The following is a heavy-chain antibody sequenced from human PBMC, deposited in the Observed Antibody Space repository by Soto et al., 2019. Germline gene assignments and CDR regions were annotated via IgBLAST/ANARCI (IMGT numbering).Heavy chain of an antibody. CDR2: ISYDGSNK. D-gene: IGHD3-3*01. CDR1: GFTFSSYG. CDR3: AKAPLLRVYDFWSGYPDY. V-gene: IGHV3-30*18. J-gene: IGHJ4*02. Sequence: GGSLRLSCAASGFTFSSYGMHWVRQAPGKGLEWVAVISYDGSNKYYADSVKGRFPITRANSENTRYLQMNSLRAEDTAVYYCAKAPLLRVYDFWSGYPDYWGQGTLVTVSS.